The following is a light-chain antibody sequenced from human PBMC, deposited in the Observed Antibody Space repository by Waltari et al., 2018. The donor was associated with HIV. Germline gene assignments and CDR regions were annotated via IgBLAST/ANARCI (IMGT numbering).Light chain of an antibody. CDR3: QHFNGYPLT. CDR1: QDISRY. Sequence: DIQLTQSPSFLSASVGDRVTITCRASQDISRYLAWYQQTPGKAPKLLIFGASNLHSGVPSRFSGSGSGTEFILTISSLQPEDFATYYCQHFNGYPLTFGGGTKVEIK. J-gene: IGKJ4*01. V-gene: IGKV1-9*01. CDR2: GAS.